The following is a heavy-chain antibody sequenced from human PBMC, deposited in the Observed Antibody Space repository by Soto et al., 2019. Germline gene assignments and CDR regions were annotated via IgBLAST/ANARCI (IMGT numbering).Heavy chain of an antibody. Sequence: PSETLSLTCTVSGGSISSGTYFWSWVRQRPGGGLEWIGNIYYTGITYYNLSLKSRVAISVDTSKNQFSLTLTSVTAAVTAIYLCAGVLLHPPKYLDIWGYVTRVPVSX. CDR3: AGVLLHPPKYLDI. CDR1: GGSISSGTYF. CDR2: IYYTGIT. D-gene: IGHD2-21*02. V-gene: IGHV4-39*07. J-gene: IGHJ4*01.